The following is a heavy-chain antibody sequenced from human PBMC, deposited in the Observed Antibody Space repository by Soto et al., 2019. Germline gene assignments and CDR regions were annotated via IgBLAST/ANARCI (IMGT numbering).Heavy chain of an antibody. CDR2: INHSGST. D-gene: IGHD5-12*01. Sequence: ETLSLTCAVYGGSFSGYYWSWIRQPPGKGLEWIGEINHSGSTNYNPSLKSRVTISVDTSKNQFSLKLSSVTAADTAVYYCARKRIVATMRRYNWFDPWGQGTLVTVSS. V-gene: IGHV4-34*01. J-gene: IGHJ5*02. CDR1: GGSFSGYY. CDR3: ARKRIVATMRRYNWFDP.